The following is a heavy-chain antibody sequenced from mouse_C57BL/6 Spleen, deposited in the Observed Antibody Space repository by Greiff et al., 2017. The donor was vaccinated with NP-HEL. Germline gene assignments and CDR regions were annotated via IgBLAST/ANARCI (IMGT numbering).Heavy chain of an antibody. CDR2: IRNKANNHAT. CDR1: GFTFSDAW. CDR3: TAQATRGYFDY. Sequence: DVMLVESGGGLVQPGGSMKLSCAASGFTFSDAWMDWVRQSPEKGLEWVAEIRNKANNHATYYAESVKGRFTISRDDSKSSVYLQMNSLRAEDTGIYYCTAQATRGYFDYWGQGTTLTVSS. V-gene: IGHV6-6*01. J-gene: IGHJ2*01. D-gene: IGHD3-2*02.